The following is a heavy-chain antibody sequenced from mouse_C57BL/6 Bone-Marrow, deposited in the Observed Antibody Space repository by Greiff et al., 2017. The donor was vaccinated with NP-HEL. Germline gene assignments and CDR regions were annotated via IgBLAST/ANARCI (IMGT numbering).Heavy chain of an antibody. CDR1: GFTIKDYY. J-gene: IGHJ3*01. V-gene: IGHV14-2*01. CDR2: IDPEGGAT. D-gene: IGHD1-1*01. Sequence: EVQLLQSGAELVKPGDSVKLSCTASGFTIKDYYMHWVKQRTEQGLEWIGWIDPEGGATKYASKFPGKATITADTSSNTAHLQHTSLTSEDTAVYYCARGYGSSCWFAYWGQGTLVTVSA. CDR3: ARGYGSSCWFAY.